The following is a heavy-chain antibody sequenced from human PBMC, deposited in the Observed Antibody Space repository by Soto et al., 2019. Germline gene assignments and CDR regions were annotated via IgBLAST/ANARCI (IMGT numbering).Heavy chain of an antibody. Sequence: EASVKVSCKASGGTFSSYAISWVRQAPGQGLEWMGGIIPIFGTANYAQKFQGRVTITADESTSTAYMELSSLRSEDTAVYYCARGLLLWFGATTYYYYGMDVWGQGTTVTVSS. CDR3: ARGLLLWFGATTYYYYGMDV. V-gene: IGHV1-69*13. J-gene: IGHJ6*02. CDR1: GGTFSSYA. CDR2: IIPIFGTA. D-gene: IGHD3-10*01.